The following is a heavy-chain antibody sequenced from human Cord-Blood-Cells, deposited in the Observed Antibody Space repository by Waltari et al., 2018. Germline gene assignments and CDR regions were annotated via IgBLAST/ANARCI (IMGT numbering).Heavy chain of an antibody. CDR1: GGSISSRSYY. V-gene: IGHV4-39*01. CDR3: ARRRYCSSTSCQGAFDI. Sequence: QLQLQESGPGLVKPSETLSLPCTVSGGSISSRSYYWGWIRQPPGKGLEWIGSIYYSGSTYYNPSLKSRVTISVDTSKNQFSLKLSSVTAADTAVYYCARRRYCSSTSCQGAFDIWGQGTMVTVSS. D-gene: IGHD2-2*01. J-gene: IGHJ3*02. CDR2: IYYSGST.